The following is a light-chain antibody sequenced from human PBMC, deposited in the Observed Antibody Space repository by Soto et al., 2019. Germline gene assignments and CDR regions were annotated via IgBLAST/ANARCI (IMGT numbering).Light chain of an antibody. V-gene: IGKV3-20*01. CDR2: GTS. J-gene: IGKJ1*01. Sequence: KKSAGAVSLYTWETATLSCRASQSIGTNYLAWYQQKPGQAPRLLMFGTSNRATDIPDRFGGSGSGTDFTLTISRLEPEDFAVYYCQHYSRSLPWTFGQGTKVDI. CDR1: QSIGTNY. CDR3: QHYSRSLPWT.